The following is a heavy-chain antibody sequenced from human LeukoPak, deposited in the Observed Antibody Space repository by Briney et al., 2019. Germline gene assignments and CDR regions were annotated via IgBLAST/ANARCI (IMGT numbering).Heavy chain of an antibody. CDR1: GFTVSSNY. D-gene: IGHD6-19*01. CDR2: IYSGGST. CDR3: AVANPYTSGWYYFDY. V-gene: IGHV3-66*01. Sequence: GGSLRLSCAASGFTVSSNYMSWVRQAPGKGLEWVSVIYSGGSTYYADSVKGRFTISRDNSKNTLYLQMNSLRAEDTAAYYCAVANPYTSGWYYFDYWGQGTLVTVSS. J-gene: IGHJ4*02.